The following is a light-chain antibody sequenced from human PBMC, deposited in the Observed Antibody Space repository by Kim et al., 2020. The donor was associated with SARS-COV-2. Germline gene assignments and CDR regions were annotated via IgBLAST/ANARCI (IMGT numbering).Light chain of an antibody. J-gene: IGLJ3*02. CDR3: MIWHSSAWV. V-gene: IGLV5-45*01. CDR2: YQSDSDN. CDR1: GGINVDTYS. Sequence: LPCTVRGGINVDTYSIYWYQQKPASPPQFPLRYQSDSDNHQGSGVPSRFSGSKDASANAGILLISGLQSEDEADYYCMIWHSSAWVFGGGTKLTVL.